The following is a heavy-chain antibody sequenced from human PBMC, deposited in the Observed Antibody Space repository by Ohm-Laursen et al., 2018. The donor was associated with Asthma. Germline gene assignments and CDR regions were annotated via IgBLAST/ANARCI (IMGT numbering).Heavy chain of an antibody. Sequence: GASVKVSCKASGYTFTSYAMNWVRQAPGQGLEWMGWINTNTGNPTYAQGFTGRFVFSLDTSVSTAYLQISSLKAEDTAVYYCARDLRGSRYPESVYYYYGMDVWGQGTTVTVSS. D-gene: IGHD3-9*01. J-gene: IGHJ6*02. CDR1: GYTFTSYA. CDR2: INTNTGNP. V-gene: IGHV7-4-1*02. CDR3: ARDLRGSRYPESVYYYYGMDV.